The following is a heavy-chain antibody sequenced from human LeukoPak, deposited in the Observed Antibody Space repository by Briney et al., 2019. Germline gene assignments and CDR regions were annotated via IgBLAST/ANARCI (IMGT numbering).Heavy chain of an antibody. D-gene: IGHD6-19*01. CDR1: GGSISSSSYY. CDR2: IYYSGST. CDR3: ARGATGYSSGWS. V-gene: IGHV4-39*07. J-gene: IGHJ5*02. Sequence: SETLSLTCTVSGGSISSSSYYWGWIRQPPGKGLEWIGSIYYSGSTNYNPSLKSRVTISVDTSKNQFSLKLSSVTAADTAVYYCARGATGYSSGWSWGQGTLVTVSS.